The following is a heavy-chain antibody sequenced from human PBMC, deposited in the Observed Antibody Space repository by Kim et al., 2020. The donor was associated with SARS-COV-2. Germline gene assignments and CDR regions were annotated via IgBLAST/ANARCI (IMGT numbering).Heavy chain of an antibody. V-gene: IGHV3-30-3*01. CDR1: GFTFSSCA. Sequence: GGSLRLSCAASGFTFSSCAMHWVRQAPGKGLEWVAVISYDGSNKNYADSLKGRFTISRDNSKNTLYLQMNSLRAEDTGVYYCARDYADYFYYAMDVWGQGTTVTVSS. CDR3: ARDYADYFYYAMDV. J-gene: IGHJ6*02. D-gene: IGHD4-17*01. CDR2: ISYDGSNK.